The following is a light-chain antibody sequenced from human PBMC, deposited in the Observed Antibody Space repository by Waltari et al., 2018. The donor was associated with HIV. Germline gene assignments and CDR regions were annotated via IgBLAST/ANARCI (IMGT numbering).Light chain of an antibody. Sequence: QSVLTQPPSVSGAPGQTVTIPCTGSSSNIGARFDVHWYQQIPGTAPKLLLYGNNRPSGVPYRFSGSKSGTSASLAITGLQAEDEADYYCQTYDSSLSGSVVFGGGTKLTVL. CDR3: QTYDSSLSGSVV. CDR2: GN. J-gene: IGLJ2*01. V-gene: IGLV1-40*01. CDR1: SSNIGARFD.